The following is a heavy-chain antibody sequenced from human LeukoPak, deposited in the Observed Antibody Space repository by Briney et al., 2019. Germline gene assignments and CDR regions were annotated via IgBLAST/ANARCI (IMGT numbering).Heavy chain of an antibody. CDR3: AVSTDDYGDPISFDY. CDR1: XYSISSGYY. Sequence: SXXLXXTXXVSXYSISSGYYGGGSRQPPGKGXXXXXXFYDSGRTYYNPSLKGRVTISVDTSKTQFSLKLSSVTAADTAVYYCAVSTDDYGDPISFDYWGQGTLVTVSS. V-gene: IGHV4-38-2*01. D-gene: IGHD4-17*01. CDR2: FYDSGRT. J-gene: IGHJ4*02.